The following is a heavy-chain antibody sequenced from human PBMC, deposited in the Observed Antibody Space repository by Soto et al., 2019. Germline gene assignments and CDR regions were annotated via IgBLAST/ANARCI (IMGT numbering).Heavy chain of an antibody. D-gene: IGHD5-12*01. V-gene: IGHV5-10-1*01. CDR1: GYRYTSYW. J-gene: IGHJ6*02. Sequence: GESLKLYCKGSGYRYTSYWISWVRQMPGKGLEWMGGIDPRDSDTNYSPSFQGHVIISADKSISNPYLQCSNLKASDTTMYYCGSTSRLFNYCYGRDVLGQGTTVTGS. CDR2: IDPRDSDT. CDR3: GSTSRLFNYCYGRDV.